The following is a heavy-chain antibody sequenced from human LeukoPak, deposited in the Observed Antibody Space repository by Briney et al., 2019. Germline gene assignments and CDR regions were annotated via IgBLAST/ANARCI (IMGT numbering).Heavy chain of an antibody. CDR2: IYPGDSDT. CDR1: GYSFTSYW. J-gene: IGHJ4*02. CDR3: ARRLPPGGSGSYEVDY. D-gene: IGHD3-10*01. Sequence: GEALKISCKGSGYSFTSYWIGWVRQMPGKGLEWMGIIYPGDSDTRYSPPFQGQVTISADKSISTAYLQWSSPKASDTAMYYCARRLPPGGSGSYEVDYWGQGTLVTVSS. V-gene: IGHV5-51*01.